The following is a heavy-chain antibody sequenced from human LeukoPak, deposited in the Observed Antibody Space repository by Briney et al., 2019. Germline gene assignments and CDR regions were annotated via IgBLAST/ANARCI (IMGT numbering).Heavy chain of an antibody. CDR3: ARTPTGVLRYFDWLLRYYFDY. V-gene: IGHV3-7*01. CDR1: GFTFSSHG. CDR2: IKQDGSEK. Sequence: GGSLRLSCAASGFTFSSHGMNWVRQAPGKGLEWVANIKQDGSEKYYVDSVKGRFTISRDNAKNSLYLQMNSLRAEDTAVYYCARTPTGVLRYFDWLLRYYFDYWGQGTLVTVSS. J-gene: IGHJ4*02. D-gene: IGHD3-9*01.